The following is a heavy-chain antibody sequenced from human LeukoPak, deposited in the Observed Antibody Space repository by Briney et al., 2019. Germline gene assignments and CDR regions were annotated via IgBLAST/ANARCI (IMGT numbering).Heavy chain of an antibody. V-gene: IGHV3-49*04. CDR1: GFTFGDYA. D-gene: IGHD5-18*01. CDR3: TRGPDLDTVLGRGLMFTVLFDF. Sequence: PGGSLRLSCTASGFTFGDYAMSWVRQAPGKGLEWVGLIRSKAFGGTTEYAASVKGRLTISRDESKSIAYLQMNSLKTEDTAVYYCTRGPDLDTVLGRGLMFTVLFDFWGQGTLVTVSS. CDR2: IRSKAFGGTT. J-gene: IGHJ4*02.